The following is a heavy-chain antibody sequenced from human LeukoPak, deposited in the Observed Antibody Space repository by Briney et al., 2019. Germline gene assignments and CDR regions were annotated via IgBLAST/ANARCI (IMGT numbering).Heavy chain of an antibody. CDR2: TYYSGSP. CDR3: ARGPGVAYYYGMDV. D-gene: IGHD3-3*01. J-gene: IGHJ6*02. V-gene: IGHV4-59*02. CDR1: GGSVSGYY. Sequence: SETLSLTCTASGGSVSGYYWSWIRQPPGKGLEWIGYTYYSGSPNYNPSLKSRVTISVDTSKNQFSLKLSSVTAADTAVYYCARGPGVAYYYGMDVWGQGTTVTVSS.